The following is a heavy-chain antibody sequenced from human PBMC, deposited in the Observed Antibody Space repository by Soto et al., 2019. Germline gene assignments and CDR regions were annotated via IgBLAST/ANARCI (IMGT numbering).Heavy chain of an antibody. V-gene: IGHV3-30*18. J-gene: IGHJ4*02. CDR3: AKGIRSSSSPFDY. CDR2: ISYDGSNK. Sequence: LRLSCAASGFTFSSYGMHWVRQAPGKGLEWVAVISYDGSNKYYADSVKGRFTISRDNSKNTLYLQMNSLRAEDTAVYYCAKGIRSSSSPFDYWGQGTLVTVSS. D-gene: IGHD6-6*01. CDR1: GFTFSSYG.